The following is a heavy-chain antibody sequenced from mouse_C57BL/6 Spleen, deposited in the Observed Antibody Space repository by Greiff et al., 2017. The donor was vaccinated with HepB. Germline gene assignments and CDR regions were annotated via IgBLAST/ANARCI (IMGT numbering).Heavy chain of an antibody. Sequence: QVTLKECGPGILQSSQTLSLTCSFSGFSLSTSGMGVSWIRQPSGKGLEWLAHIYWDDDKRYNPSLKSRLTISKDTSRNQVFLKITSVDTADTATYYCARRGGYGNYYFDYWGQGTTLTVSS. CDR2: IYWDDDK. CDR3: ARRGGYGNYYFDY. V-gene: IGHV8-12*01. J-gene: IGHJ2*01. D-gene: IGHD2-1*01. CDR1: GFSLSTSGMG.